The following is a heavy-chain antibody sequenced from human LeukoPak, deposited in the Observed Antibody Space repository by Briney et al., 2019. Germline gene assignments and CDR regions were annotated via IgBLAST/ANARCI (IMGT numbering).Heavy chain of an antibody. CDR2: INPKSGGR. D-gene: IGHD1-7*01. V-gene: IGHV1-2*02. J-gene: IGHJ4*02. CDR1: GYTFTGYY. Sequence: ASVKVSCKASGYTFTGYYMHWVRQAPGQGLEWMGWINPKSGGRNYAQRFQGRVTMTRDTSISTAYMELSRLRSDNTAVYYCARAITPLVLELADYWGQGTLVTVSS. CDR3: ARAITPLVLELADY.